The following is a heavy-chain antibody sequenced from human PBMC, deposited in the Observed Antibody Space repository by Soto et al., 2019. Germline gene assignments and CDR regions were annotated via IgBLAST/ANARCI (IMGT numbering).Heavy chain of an antibody. CDR2: IIPILGIA. CDR3: ATTESIAAAGSVLYYYGMDV. V-gene: IGHV1-69*02. J-gene: IGHJ6*02. D-gene: IGHD6-13*01. CDR1: GGTFSSYT. Sequence: QVQLVQSGAEVKKPGSSVKVSCKASGGTFSSYTISWVRQAPGQGLEWMGRIIPILGIANYAQKFQGRVTFTADKSTSTAHIELSSLLSEATAVYYSATTESIAAAGSVLYYYGMDVWGQGTTVTVSS.